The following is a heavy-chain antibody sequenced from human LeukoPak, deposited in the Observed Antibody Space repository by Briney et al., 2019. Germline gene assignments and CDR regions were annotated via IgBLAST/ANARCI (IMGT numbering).Heavy chain of an antibody. CDR2: ITSSSHYI. J-gene: IGHJ5*02. V-gene: IGHV3-21*01. CDR1: GFTFNIYS. Sequence: GGTLRLSCAASGFTFNIYSMNWVRQAPGKGLEWVSRITSSSHYIYYADSVKGRFTISRDNAKNSLYLDMSSLRADDTAVYYCARAENSGSGGLDPWGQGTLVTVSS. D-gene: IGHD2-15*01. CDR3: ARAENSGSGGLDP.